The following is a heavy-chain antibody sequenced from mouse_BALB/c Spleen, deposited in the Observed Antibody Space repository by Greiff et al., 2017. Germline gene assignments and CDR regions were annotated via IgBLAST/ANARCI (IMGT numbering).Heavy chain of an antibody. CDR2: IWSGGST. V-gene: IGHV2-2*02. CDR3: ARRGSTTVGYYFDY. Sequence: QVQLKESGPGLVQPSQSLSITCTVSGFSLTSYGVHWVRQSPGKGLEWLGVIWSGGSTDYNAAFISRLSISKDNSKSQVFFKMNSLQANDTAIYYCARRGSTTVGYYFDYWGQGTTLTVSS. CDR1: GFSLTSYG. D-gene: IGHD1-1*01. J-gene: IGHJ2*01.